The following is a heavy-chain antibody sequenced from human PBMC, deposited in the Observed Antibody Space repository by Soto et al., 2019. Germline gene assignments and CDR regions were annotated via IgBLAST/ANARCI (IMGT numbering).Heavy chain of an antibody. Sequence: GGSLRLSCAASGFTFSSYGMHWVRQAPGKGLEWVAVISYDGSNKYYADSVKGRFTISRDNSKNTLYLQMNSLRAEDTAVYYCAKDPEYSSSEPYFDYWGQGTLVTVSS. CDR1: GFTFSSYG. CDR3: AKDPEYSSSEPYFDY. V-gene: IGHV3-30*18. CDR2: ISYDGSNK. D-gene: IGHD6-6*01. J-gene: IGHJ4*02.